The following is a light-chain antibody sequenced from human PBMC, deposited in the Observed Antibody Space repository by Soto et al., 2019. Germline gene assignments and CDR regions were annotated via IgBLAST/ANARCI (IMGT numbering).Light chain of an antibody. V-gene: IGKV1-5*01. CDR3: QQYNSYTWT. Sequence: DIQMTQSPSTLSASVGDRVTITCRASQSISSWLAWYQQKPGKAPKLLIYDASSLESGVPSWFSGSGSGTEFTLTISSLQPDDFATYYCQQYNSYTWTFGQGTKADIK. CDR1: QSISSW. J-gene: IGKJ1*01. CDR2: DAS.